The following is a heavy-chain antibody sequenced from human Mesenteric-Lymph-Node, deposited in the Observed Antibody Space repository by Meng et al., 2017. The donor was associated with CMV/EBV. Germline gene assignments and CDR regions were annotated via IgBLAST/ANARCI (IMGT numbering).Heavy chain of an antibody. Sequence: GQLQQWGAGLLKPSEPLPLTCAFYGGSFSGYYWSWIRQPPGKGLEWIGEINHSGSTNYNPSLKSRVTISVDTSKNQFSLKLSSVTAADTAVYYCARHQRWLKSEGGFNYWGQGTLVTVSS. D-gene: IGHD4-23*01. CDR1: GGSFSGYY. J-gene: IGHJ4*02. V-gene: IGHV4-34*01. CDR2: INHSGST. CDR3: ARHQRWLKSEGGFNY.